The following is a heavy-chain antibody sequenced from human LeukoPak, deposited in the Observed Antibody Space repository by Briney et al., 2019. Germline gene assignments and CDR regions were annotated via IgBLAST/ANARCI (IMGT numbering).Heavy chain of an antibody. CDR3: AKDRGSSWENYYYYYGMDV. V-gene: IGHV3-53*05. CDR1: GFTVSSNY. D-gene: IGHD6-13*01. Sequence: PGGSLRLSCAASGFTVSSNYMSWVRQAPGKGLEWVSVIYSGGSTYYADSVKGRFTISRDNSKNTLYLQMNSLRAEDTAVYYCAKDRGSSWENYYYYYGMDVWGQGTTVTVSS. CDR2: IYSGGST. J-gene: IGHJ6*02.